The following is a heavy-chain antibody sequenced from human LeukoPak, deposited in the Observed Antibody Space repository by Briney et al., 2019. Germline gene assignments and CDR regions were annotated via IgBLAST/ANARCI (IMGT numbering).Heavy chain of an antibody. J-gene: IGHJ6*03. CDR2: ISGRGGST. Sequence: GGSLRLSCVASGFTFSNYAMTWVRQAPGKGLEWVSGISGRGGSTYYADSVEGRVAVSRDNSKNTLYLQMRSLGAEDTPLFHCAKGGGGLVAAGTSYLYYYYMDVWGRGTTVTVSS. CDR1: GFTFSNYA. V-gene: IGHV3-23*01. D-gene: IGHD6-13*01. CDR3: AKGGGGLVAAGTSYLYYYYMDV.